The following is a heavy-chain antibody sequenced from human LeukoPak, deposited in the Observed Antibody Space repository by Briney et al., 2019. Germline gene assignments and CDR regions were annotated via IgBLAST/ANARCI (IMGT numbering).Heavy chain of an antibody. D-gene: IGHD3-3*01. J-gene: IGHJ6*02. CDR2: ISSSGSTI. V-gene: IGHV3-11*01. Sequence: GGSLRLSCAASGFTFSDYYMSWIRQAPGKGLEWVSYISSSGSTIYYADSVKGRFTISRDNAKNSLYLQMNSLRAEDTAVYYCARGGREYDFWSGYHYYYYGMDVWGQGTTVTVSS. CDR3: ARGGREYDFWSGYHYYYYGMDV. CDR1: GFTFSDYY.